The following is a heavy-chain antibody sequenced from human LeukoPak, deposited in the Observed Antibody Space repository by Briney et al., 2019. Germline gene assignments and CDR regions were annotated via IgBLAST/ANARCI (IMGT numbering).Heavy chain of an antibody. Sequence: GASVKVSCKASGYTFTSYYMHWVRQAPGQGLEWMGIINPSGGSTSYAQKFQGRVTMTRDMSTSTVYMELSSLRSEDTAVYYCARGAGNLRFLEWLFDAFDIWGQGTMVTVSS. CDR2: INPSGGST. CDR3: ARGAGNLRFLEWLFDAFDI. CDR1: GYTFTSYY. D-gene: IGHD3-3*01. J-gene: IGHJ3*02. V-gene: IGHV1-46*01.